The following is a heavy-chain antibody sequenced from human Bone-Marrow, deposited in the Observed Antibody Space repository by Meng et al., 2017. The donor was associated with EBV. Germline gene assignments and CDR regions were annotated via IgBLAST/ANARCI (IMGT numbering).Heavy chain of an antibody. CDR2: IYHSGST. D-gene: IGHD2-21*02. V-gene: IGHV4-4*02. Sequence: QVAGLGPGPGLVKPSGTLSLPCAVSVGSISSSHWWSWVRQPPGKGLEWIGEIYHSGSTNYNPSLKSRVTISVDKSKNQFSLKLSSVTAADTAVYYCARAWSVTSGFDPWGQGTLVTVSS. CDR3: ARAWSVTSGFDP. J-gene: IGHJ5*02. CDR1: VGSISSSHW.